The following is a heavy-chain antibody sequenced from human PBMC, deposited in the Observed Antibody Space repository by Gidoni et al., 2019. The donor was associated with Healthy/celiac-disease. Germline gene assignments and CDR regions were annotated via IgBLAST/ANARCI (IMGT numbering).Heavy chain of an antibody. CDR3: ARGIVVESMSLDAFDI. Sequence: EVQLVESGGGLVKPGGSLRLSCAASGFTFSSYSMNWVRQAPGKGLEWVSSISSSSSYIYYADSVKGRFTISRDNAKNSLYLQMNSLRAEDTAVYYCARGIVVESMSLDAFDIWGQGTMVTVSS. V-gene: IGHV3-21*01. CDR1: GFTFSSYS. J-gene: IGHJ3*02. D-gene: IGHD3-22*01. CDR2: ISSSSSYI.